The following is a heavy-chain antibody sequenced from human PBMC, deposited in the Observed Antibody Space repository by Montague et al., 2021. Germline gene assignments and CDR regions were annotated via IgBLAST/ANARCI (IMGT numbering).Heavy chain of an antibody. Sequence: SLRLSCAASGFTFSRYWMHWVRQAPGKGLVWVSRINSDGSSTSYADSVKGRFTNSRDNAKNTLYLQMNSLRAEDTAVYYCARQATVTTEVGWNYFDYWGQGTLVTVSS. CDR2: INSDGSST. V-gene: IGHV3-74*01. CDR1: GFTFSRYW. D-gene: IGHD4-17*01. CDR3: ARQATVTTEVGWNYFDY. J-gene: IGHJ4*02.